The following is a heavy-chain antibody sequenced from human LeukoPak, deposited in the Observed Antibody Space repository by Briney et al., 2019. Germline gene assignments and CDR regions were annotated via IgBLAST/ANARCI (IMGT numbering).Heavy chain of an antibody. CDR2: ISGGGDST. Sequence: PGGSLRLSCAASGFTFSNNAMSWVRQAPGKGLEWVSGISGGGDSTSYADSVKGRFTISGDNSRNTLYLQMNSLRAEDTAIYYCAKDAPYVDMATMVKAYFFDYWGQGTLVTVSS. D-gene: IGHD5-24*01. J-gene: IGHJ4*02. V-gene: IGHV3-23*01. CDR3: AKDAPYVDMATMVKAYFFDY. CDR1: GFTFSNNA.